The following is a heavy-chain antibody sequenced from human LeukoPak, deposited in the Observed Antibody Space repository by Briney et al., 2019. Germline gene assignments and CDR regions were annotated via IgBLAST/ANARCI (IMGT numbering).Heavy chain of an antibody. D-gene: IGHD3-9*01. Sequence: ASETLSLTCTVSGGSMSPYYWSWIREPPGMGLEWIGYIYYSGRTNYNPSLKSRVTISVDTSKNQFSLKLSSVTAADTAVYYCARWDPSFDAFSDAFDIWGQGTMVTVSS. V-gene: IGHV4-59*01. CDR1: GGSMSPYY. J-gene: IGHJ3*02. CDR3: ARWDPSFDAFSDAFDI. CDR2: IYYSGRT.